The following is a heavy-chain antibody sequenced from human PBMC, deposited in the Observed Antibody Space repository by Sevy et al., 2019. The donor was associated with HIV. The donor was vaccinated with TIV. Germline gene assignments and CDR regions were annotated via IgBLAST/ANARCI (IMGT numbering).Heavy chain of an antibody. Sequence: ASVKASCKASGYTFTGYYMHWVRQAPGQGLEWMGRINPNSGGTNYAQKFQGRVTMTRDTSISTAYMELSRLRSDDTAVYYCARPNGGPTYYYDSSGYYPLHDAFDIWGQGTMVTVSS. CDR3: ARPNGGPTYYYDSSGYYPLHDAFDI. V-gene: IGHV1-2*06. D-gene: IGHD3-22*01. J-gene: IGHJ3*02. CDR2: INPNSGGT. CDR1: GYTFTGYY.